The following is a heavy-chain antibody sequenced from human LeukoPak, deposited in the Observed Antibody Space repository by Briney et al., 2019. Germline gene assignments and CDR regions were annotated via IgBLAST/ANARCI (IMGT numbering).Heavy chain of an antibody. CDR1: GGSISSGSYY. CDR2: IYTSGST. V-gene: IGHV4-61*02. CDR3: ARAVGYYSP. D-gene: IGHD3-10*01. J-gene: IGHJ5*02. Sequence: SETLSLTCTVSGGSISSGSYYWSWIRQPARKGLEWIGRIYTSGSTNYNPSLKSRVTISVDTSKNQFSLKLSSVTAADTAVYYCARAVGYYSPWGQGTLVTVSS.